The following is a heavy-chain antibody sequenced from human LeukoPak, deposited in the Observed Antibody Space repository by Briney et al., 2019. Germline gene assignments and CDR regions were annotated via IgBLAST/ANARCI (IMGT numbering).Heavy chain of an antibody. Sequence: GGSLRLSCAVSGFTVSSNYISWVRQAPGRGLEWLSVLYTDGRTYYADSVKGRFTISRHNSKNTVYLQMNGLRPEDTAVYYCARESGADLYYFDYWGQGTLVTVSS. J-gene: IGHJ4*02. D-gene: IGHD3-10*01. CDR2: LYTDGRT. CDR1: GFTVSSNY. V-gene: IGHV3-53*04. CDR3: ARESGADLYYFDY.